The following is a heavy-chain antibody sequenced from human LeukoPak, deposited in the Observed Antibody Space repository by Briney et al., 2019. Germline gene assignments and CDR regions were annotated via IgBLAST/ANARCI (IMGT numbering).Heavy chain of an antibody. J-gene: IGHJ4*02. V-gene: IGHV1-18*01. CDR3: ARDLAIVVEIASPGY. CDR2: ISAYNGNT. D-gene: IGHD2-21*01. Sequence: ASVKVSCKASGYTFTSYGISWVRQAPGQGLEWMGWISAYNGNTNYAQKLQGRVTMTTDTATSTAYMELRSLRSDDTAVAYCARDLAIVVEIASPGYWGQGTLVTVSS. CDR1: GYTFTSYG.